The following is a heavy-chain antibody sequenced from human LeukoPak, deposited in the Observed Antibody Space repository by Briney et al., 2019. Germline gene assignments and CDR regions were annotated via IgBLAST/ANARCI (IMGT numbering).Heavy chain of an antibody. Sequence: SETLSLTCTVSGGSISSYYWSWIRQPPGKGLEWIGYIYYSGSTNYNPSLKSRVTVSVDTSKNQFSLRVSSVTAADTAVYYCARHLSTSGALGIDYWGQGTLVTVSS. CDR1: GGSISSYY. J-gene: IGHJ4*02. V-gene: IGHV4-59*08. CDR3: ARHLSTSGALGIDY. D-gene: IGHD2-8*02. CDR2: IYYSGST.